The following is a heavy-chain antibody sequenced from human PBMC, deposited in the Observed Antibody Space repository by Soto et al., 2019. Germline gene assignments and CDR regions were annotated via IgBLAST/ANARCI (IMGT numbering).Heavy chain of an antibody. CDR3: ARDLWGYCGTDCYPLDV. V-gene: IGHV4-30-2*01. CDR1: GGSISSGGYS. J-gene: IGHJ6*02. D-gene: IGHD2-21*02. CDR2: IYHSGST. Sequence: PSETLSLTCAVSGGSISSGGYSWSWIRQPPGKGLEWIGYIYHSGSTYYNPSLKSRVTISVDTSKNQFSLKLNSVTAADTAVYYCARDLWGYCGTDCYPLDVWGQGTTGTVSS.